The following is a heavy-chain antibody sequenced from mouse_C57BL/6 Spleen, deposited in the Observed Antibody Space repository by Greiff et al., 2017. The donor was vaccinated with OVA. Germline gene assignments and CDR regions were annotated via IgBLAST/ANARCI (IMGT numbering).Heavy chain of an antibody. CDR1: GFTFSSYG. J-gene: IGHJ4*01. D-gene: IGHD4-1*01. V-gene: IGHV5-6*02. Sequence: EVKLVESGGDLVKPGGSLKLSCAASGFTFSSYGMSWVRQTPDKRLEWVATISSGGSYTYYPDSVKGRFTISRDNAKNTLYLQMSSLKSEDTAMYYCARHAGTYATDYWGQGTSVTVSS. CDR2: ISSGGSYT. CDR3: ARHAGTYATDY.